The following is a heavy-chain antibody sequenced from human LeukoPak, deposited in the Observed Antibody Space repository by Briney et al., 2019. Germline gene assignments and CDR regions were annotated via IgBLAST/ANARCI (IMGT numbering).Heavy chain of an antibody. D-gene: IGHD2-21*02. V-gene: IGHV4-4*02. Sequence: SETLSLTCAVSGGSVSSTNSWSWVRQSPGKGPEWIGEIYHSGSANYNPSLRSRVTMSLDKSKNQFSLKLSSVTAADTAVYYCARVDPPRRLDYWGQGTLVTVSS. CDR2: IYHSGSA. CDR3: ARVDPPRRLDY. J-gene: IGHJ4*02. CDR1: GGSVSSTNS.